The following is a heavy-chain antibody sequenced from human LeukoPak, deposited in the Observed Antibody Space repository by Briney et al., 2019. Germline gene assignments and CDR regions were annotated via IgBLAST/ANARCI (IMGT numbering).Heavy chain of an antibody. CDR2: ISSNGGST. CDR3: VKDSGSYYDAFDI. D-gene: IGHD1-26*01. CDR1: GFTFSSYD. Sequence: GGSLRLSCAASGFTFSSYDMHWVRQAPGKGLEYVSAISSNGGSTYYADAVRGRFAISRDNSKNTLYVQMSSLRAEDTAVYYCVKDSGSYYDAFDIWGQGTMVTVSS. J-gene: IGHJ3*02. V-gene: IGHV3-64*05.